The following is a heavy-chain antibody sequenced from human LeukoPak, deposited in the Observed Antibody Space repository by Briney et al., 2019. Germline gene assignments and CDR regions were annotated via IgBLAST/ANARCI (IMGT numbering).Heavy chain of an antibody. V-gene: IGHV5-10-1*01. J-gene: IGHJ4*02. CDR3: GRNGYYYVFSGYSVDY. Sequence: GESLKISGVGSGYSISSYWISCVRQMPGKGLEWMGSIDPSDSYTNCSPSFQGHVTISTDKSISTAYLQWSSLRASDTAMYYCGRNGYYYVFSGYSVDYWGQGTLVTVSS. CDR1: GYSISSYW. CDR2: IDPSDSYT. D-gene: IGHD3-22*01.